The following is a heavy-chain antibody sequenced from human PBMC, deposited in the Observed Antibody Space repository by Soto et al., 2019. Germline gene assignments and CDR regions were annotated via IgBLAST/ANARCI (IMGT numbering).Heavy chain of an antibody. CDR1: GFTFSDYY. CDR3: ASARRNWFDP. J-gene: IGHJ5*02. CDR2: IRSSGTMI. V-gene: IGHV3-11*01. Sequence: PGGSLRLSCAASGFTFSDYYMSWIRQAPGKGLEWVSYIRSSGTMIYYADSVKGRFTISRDNAKNTLYLQMNSLRAEDTAVYYCASARRNWFDPWGQGTLVTVSS.